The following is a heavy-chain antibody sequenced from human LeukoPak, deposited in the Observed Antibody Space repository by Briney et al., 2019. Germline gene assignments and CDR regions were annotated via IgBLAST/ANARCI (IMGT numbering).Heavy chain of an antibody. CDR1: GGSFSGYY. D-gene: IGHD2-2*01. Sequence: SETLSLTCAVYGGSFSGYYWSWIRQPPGKGLEWIGEINHSGSTNYNPSLKSRVTISVDTSKNQFSLKLSSVTAADTAVYYCARVSEYHRYYYYGMDVWGQGTTVTVSS. CDR2: INHSGST. J-gene: IGHJ6*02. V-gene: IGHV4-34*01. CDR3: ARVSEYHRYYYYGMDV.